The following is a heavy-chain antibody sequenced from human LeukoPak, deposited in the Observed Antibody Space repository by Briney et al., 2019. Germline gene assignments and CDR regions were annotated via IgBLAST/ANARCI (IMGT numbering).Heavy chain of an antibody. J-gene: IGHJ4*02. CDR2: IYHSGST. V-gene: IGHV4-4*02. Sequence: PSGTLSLTCAVSGGSISSSNWWSWVRQPPGKGLEWIGEIYHSGSTNYNPSLKSRVTISVDKSKNQFSLKLSSVTAADTAVYYCARLRFEFVKTPTNRGGYYFDYWGQGTLVTVSS. CDR3: ARLRFEFVKTPTNRGGYYFDY. D-gene: IGHD3-10*01. CDR1: GGSISSSNW.